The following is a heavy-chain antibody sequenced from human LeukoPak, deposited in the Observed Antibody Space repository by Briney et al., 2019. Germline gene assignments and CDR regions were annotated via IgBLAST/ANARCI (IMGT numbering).Heavy chain of an antibody. D-gene: IGHD4-17*01. CDR2: RDLGARIT. Sequence: SETLSLTCAVYGGTFTGDYWSWIRQTPGKALEWIGERDLGARITSYNPSLKSRVTISVDTSKNQFSLQLNSVTPEDTAVYYCARGRYNWFDPWGQGTLVTVSS. CDR1: GGTFTGDY. CDR3: ARGRYNWFDP. J-gene: IGHJ5*02. V-gene: IGHV4-34*01.